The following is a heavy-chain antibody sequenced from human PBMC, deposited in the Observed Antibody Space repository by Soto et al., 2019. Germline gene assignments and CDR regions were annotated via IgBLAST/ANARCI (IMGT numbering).Heavy chain of an antibody. Sequence: QVQLQESGPGLVKASGTLSLTCAVSSGSIRSSNWCSWVRQSPGKGLEWIGEIFHNRNTYYNPSLNSRVTISVDTSKNQFSLNLRSVTAADTAVYYCARRTWGMDVWGQGTTVTVSS. V-gene: IGHV4-4*02. CDR1: SGSIRSSNW. D-gene: IGHD2-8*01. J-gene: IGHJ6*02. CDR2: IFHNRNT. CDR3: ARRTWGMDV.